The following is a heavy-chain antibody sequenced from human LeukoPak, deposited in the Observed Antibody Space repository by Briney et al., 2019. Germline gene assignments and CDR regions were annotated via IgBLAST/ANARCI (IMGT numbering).Heavy chain of an antibody. V-gene: IGHV3-11*04. D-gene: IGHD5-18*01. CDR3: ADISVDTAMVTSDALDY. Sequence: PGGSLRLSCAASGFTFSDYYMSWIRQAPGKGLEWVSYISSSGSTIYYADSVKGRFTISRDNAKNSLYLQMNSLRAEDTAVYYCADISVDTAMVTSDALDYWGQGTLVTVSS. CDR2: ISSSGSTI. J-gene: IGHJ4*02. CDR1: GFTFSDYY.